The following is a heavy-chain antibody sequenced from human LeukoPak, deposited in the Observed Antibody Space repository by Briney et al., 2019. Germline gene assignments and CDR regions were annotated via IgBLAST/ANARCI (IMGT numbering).Heavy chain of an antibody. D-gene: IGHD2-2*01. Sequence: GGSLRLSCAASGFTFDDYAMHWVRQAPGKGLEWVSGISWNSGSIGYADSVWGRFTISRDNAKNSLYLQMNSLRAEDMALYYCASYCSSTTCKGILNYWGQGTLVTVSS. CDR3: ASYCSSTTCKGILNY. CDR2: ISWNSGSI. V-gene: IGHV3-9*03. J-gene: IGHJ4*02. CDR1: GFTFDDYA.